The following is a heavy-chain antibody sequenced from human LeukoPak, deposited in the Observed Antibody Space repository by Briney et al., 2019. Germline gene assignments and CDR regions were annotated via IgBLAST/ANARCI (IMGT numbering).Heavy chain of an antibody. CDR2: INSDGSST. CDR1: GFTFSSYW. Sequence: PGGSLRLSCAASGFTFSSYWLHWVRQAPGKGLVWVSRINSDGSSTSYADSVKGRFTISRDNAKNTLYLQMNSLRAEDTAVYYCARGGVTHDAFDIWGQGTMVTVSS. D-gene: IGHD4-23*01. J-gene: IGHJ3*02. CDR3: ARGGVTHDAFDI. V-gene: IGHV3-74*01.